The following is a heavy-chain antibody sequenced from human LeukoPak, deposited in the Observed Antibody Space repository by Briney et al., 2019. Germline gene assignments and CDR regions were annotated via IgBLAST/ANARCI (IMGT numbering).Heavy chain of an antibody. CDR2: ISGSGGST. V-gene: IGHV3-23*01. J-gene: IGHJ6*03. CDR1: GFTFSSYA. Sequence: TGGSLRLSCAASGFTFSSYAMSWVRQAPGKGLEWVSAISGSGGSTYYADSVKGRFTISRDNSKNTLYLQMNSLRAEDTAVYYCAKRAPLSGYLRYYYYYMDVWGKGTRSPSP. D-gene: IGHD3-22*01. CDR3: AKRAPLSGYLRYYYYYMDV.